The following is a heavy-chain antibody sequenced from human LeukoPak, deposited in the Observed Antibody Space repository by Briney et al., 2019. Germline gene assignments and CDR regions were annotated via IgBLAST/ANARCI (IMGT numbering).Heavy chain of an antibody. Sequence: SETLFLTCTVFGGSISSYYWSWIRQPPGKGLEWIGYIYYSGSTNYNPALRSRATISVDTSKNQSSLQLSPLTAAATAVYDCARGMAHSYSPTDSYYGMDVWGPGTTVTVSS. D-gene: IGHD5-18*01. V-gene: IGHV4-59*01. J-gene: IGHJ6*02. CDR2: IYYSGST. CDR1: GGSISSYY. CDR3: ARGMAHSYSPTDSYYGMDV.